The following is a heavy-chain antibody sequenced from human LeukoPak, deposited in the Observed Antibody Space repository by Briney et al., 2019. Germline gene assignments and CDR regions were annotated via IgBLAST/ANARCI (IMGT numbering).Heavy chain of an antibody. D-gene: IGHD3-10*01. J-gene: IGHJ4*02. CDR3: VRDYYGSGSYYFDY. CDR1: GYTFTSYA. CDR2: INAGNGNT. Sequence: ASVKVSCKASGYTFTSYAMHWVRQAPGQRLEWMGWINAGNGNTKYSQKFQGRVTITRDTSASTAYMELSSLRSEDTAVYYCVRDYYGSGSYYFDYWGQGTLVTVSS. V-gene: IGHV1-3*01.